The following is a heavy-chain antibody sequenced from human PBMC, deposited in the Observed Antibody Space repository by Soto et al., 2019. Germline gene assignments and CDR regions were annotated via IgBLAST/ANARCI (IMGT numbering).Heavy chain of an antibody. CDR3: AHSRPRGAVARGEFDY. CDR1: GFSLSTSGVG. D-gene: IGHD6-19*01. V-gene: IGHV2-5*02. Sequence: QITLKESGPTLVKPTQTLTLTCTFSGFSLSTSGVGVGWIRQPPGKALKWLALIYWDDEKRYSPSLKSRLTITKDTSKHQVVLTMTNMDPVDTATYYCAHSRPRGAVARGEFDYWGQGTLVTVSS. CDR2: IYWDDEK. J-gene: IGHJ4*02.